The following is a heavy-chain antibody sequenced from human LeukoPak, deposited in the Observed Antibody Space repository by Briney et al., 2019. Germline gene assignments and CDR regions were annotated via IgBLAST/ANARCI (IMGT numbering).Heavy chain of an antibody. J-gene: IGHJ5*01. CDR2: IRYDGSNE. CDR3: ARDQRDIVIVPAALGWFDS. Sequence: PGGSLRLSCAASGFTFSSYGMHWVRQAPGKGLEWAAFIRYDGSNEYYADSVKGRFTISRDNSKNTLYLQMNSLRAGDTAVYYCARDQRDIVIVPAALGWFDSWGQGTLITVSS. D-gene: IGHD2-2*01. V-gene: IGHV3-30*02. CDR1: GFTFSSYG.